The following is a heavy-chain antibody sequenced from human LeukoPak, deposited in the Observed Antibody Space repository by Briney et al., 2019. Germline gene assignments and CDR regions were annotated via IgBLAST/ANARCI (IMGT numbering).Heavy chain of an antibody. J-gene: IGHJ4*02. CDR2: ISWNSASI. CDR3: ANSARPGAYPRFDY. CDR1: GLTFDNYA. V-gene: IGHV3-9*01. D-gene: IGHD7-27*01. Sequence: GGSLRLSCAASGLTFDNYAMCWVRQAPGKALEWVSGISWNSASIGYADSVKGRFSISRDNAENSLYLQMNSLRAEDTAVYYCANSARPGAYPRFDYWGQGTLVTVSS.